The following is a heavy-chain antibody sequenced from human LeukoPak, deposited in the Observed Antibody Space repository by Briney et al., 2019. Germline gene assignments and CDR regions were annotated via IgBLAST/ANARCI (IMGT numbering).Heavy chain of an antibody. D-gene: IGHD2-2*01. CDR1: GFTFSSYW. CDR3: ARVPRSYCSSTSCYLGGVWFDP. Sequence: GGSLRLSCAASGFTFSSYWMSWVRQAPGKGLEWVANIKQDGSEKYYVDSVKGRFTISRDNAKNSLYLQMNSLRAEDTAVYYCARVPRSYCSSTSCYLGGVWFDPWAREPWSPSPQ. V-gene: IGHV3-7*01. J-gene: IGHJ5*02. CDR2: IKQDGSEK.